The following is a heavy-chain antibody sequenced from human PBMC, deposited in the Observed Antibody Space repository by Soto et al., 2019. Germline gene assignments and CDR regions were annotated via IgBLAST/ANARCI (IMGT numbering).Heavy chain of an antibody. J-gene: IGHJ4*02. CDR1: GYTFTSYY. CDR2: INPSGGST. Sequence: ASVKVSCKASGYTFTSYYMHWVRQAPGQGLEWMGIINPSGGSTSYAQKFQGRVTMTRDRSTSTVYMELSSLRAEDTAVYYCARDTSGSYSDYWGQGTLVTVSS. D-gene: IGHD1-26*01. V-gene: IGHV1-46*01. CDR3: ARDTSGSYSDY.